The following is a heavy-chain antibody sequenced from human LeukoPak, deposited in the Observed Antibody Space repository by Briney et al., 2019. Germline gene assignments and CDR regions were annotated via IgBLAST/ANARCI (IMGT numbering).Heavy chain of an antibody. CDR1: GFTFSSYT. D-gene: IGHD4-11*01. J-gene: IGHJ4*02. V-gene: IGHV3-21*01. CDR2: ISSSSSYI. Sequence: GGSLRLSCAASGFTFSSYTMNWVRQAPGKGLEWVSSISSSSSYIYYSDSVKGRFTVSRDNAKNSLYLQMSSLRAEDTAVYYCARGLRDSNYDDYWGQGTLVTVSS. CDR3: ARGLRDSNYDDY.